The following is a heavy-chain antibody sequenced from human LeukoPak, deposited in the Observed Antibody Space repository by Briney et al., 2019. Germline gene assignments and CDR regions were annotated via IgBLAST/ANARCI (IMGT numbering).Heavy chain of an antibody. CDR2: IYYSGST. J-gene: IGHJ3*02. Sequence: SETLSLTCTVSGGSISSSSYYWGWIRQPPGRGLEWIGSIYYSGSTYYNPSLKSRVTISVDTSKNQFSLKLSSVTAADTAVYYCARDSYYDSNAFDIWGQGTMVTVSS. D-gene: IGHD3-22*01. V-gene: IGHV4-39*07. CDR1: GGSISSSSYY. CDR3: ARDSYYDSNAFDI.